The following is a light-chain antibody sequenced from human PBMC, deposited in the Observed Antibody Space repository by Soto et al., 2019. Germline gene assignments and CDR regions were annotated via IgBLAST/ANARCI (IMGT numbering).Light chain of an antibody. Sequence: DIQMTQSPSSLSASVGDRVTITCRARQSISSYLNWYQQKPGKAPKLLIYAASSLQSGVPSRFSGSGSGTDFTLTISSLQPEDFATYYCQQSNNHPISFGQGTRLEI. V-gene: IGKV1-39*01. CDR2: AAS. J-gene: IGKJ5*01. CDR3: QQSNNHPIS. CDR1: QSISSY.